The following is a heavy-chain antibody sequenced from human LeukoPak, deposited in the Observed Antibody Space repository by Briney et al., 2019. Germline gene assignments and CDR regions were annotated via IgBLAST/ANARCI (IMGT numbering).Heavy chain of an antibody. J-gene: IGHJ4*02. Sequence: LAGGSLRLSCAASGFTFSTYDMNWVRQAPGKGLEWVSFISNSGSIIKYADSVKGRFTISRDNAKNSLYLQMNSLRAEDTAVYYCARDPLSSSSFDLWGQGTLVTVSS. CDR3: ARDPLSSSSFDL. CDR2: ISNSGSII. CDR1: GFTFSTYD. D-gene: IGHD6-13*01. V-gene: IGHV3-48*03.